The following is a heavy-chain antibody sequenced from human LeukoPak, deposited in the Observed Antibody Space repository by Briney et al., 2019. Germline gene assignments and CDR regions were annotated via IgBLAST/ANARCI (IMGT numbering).Heavy chain of an antibody. D-gene: IGHD3-22*01. V-gene: IGHV3-9*01. Sequence: GGSLGLSCAASGFTFDDYAMHWVRQAPGKGLEWVSGISWNGGTIGYVDSVKGRFTISRDNAKNSLYLQMNSLRAEDTALYYCAKDYDSSGYTSFDYWGQGTLVTVSS. CDR2: ISWNGGTI. J-gene: IGHJ4*02. CDR3: AKDYDSSGYTSFDY. CDR1: GFTFDDYA.